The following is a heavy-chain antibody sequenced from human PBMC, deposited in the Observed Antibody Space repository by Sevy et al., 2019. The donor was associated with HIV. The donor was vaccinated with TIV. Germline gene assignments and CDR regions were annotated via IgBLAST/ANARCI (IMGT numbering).Heavy chain of an antibody. CDR2: INHSGST. Sequence: SETLSITCAVYGGTFSGHYWSWIRQSPGKGLEWIGQINHSGSTKYNPSLKSRVTISADTSKNQFSLKLSSVTAADTALYYCVRGKLGATIEDKSFHYSGQGTLVTVSS. D-gene: IGHD1-26*01. CDR1: GGTFSGHY. CDR3: VRGKLGATIEDKSFHY. V-gene: IGHV4-34*01. J-gene: IGHJ4*02.